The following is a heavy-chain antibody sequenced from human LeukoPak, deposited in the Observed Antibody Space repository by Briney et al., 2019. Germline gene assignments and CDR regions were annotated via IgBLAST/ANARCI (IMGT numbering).Heavy chain of an antibody. CDR1: GGTFSSYA. CDR3: ARDGDDILTGYHFDY. V-gene: IGHV1-69*04. J-gene: IGHJ4*02. Sequence: SVKVSCKASGGTFSSYAISWVRQAPGQGLEWMGRIIPILGIANYAQKFQGRVTITADKSTSTAYMELSSLRSEDTAVYYCARDGDDILTGYHFDYWGQGTLVTVSS. D-gene: IGHD3-9*01. CDR2: IIPILGIA.